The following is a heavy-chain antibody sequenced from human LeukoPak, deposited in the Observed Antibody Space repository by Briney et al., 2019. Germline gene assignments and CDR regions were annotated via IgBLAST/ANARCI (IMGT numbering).Heavy chain of an antibody. CDR1: GGSISSSSYY. CDR3: AREAGNTQYFDY. V-gene: IGHV4-39*02. CDR2: IYYSGST. D-gene: IGHD1-1*01. Sequence: PSETLSLTCTVSGGSISSSSYYWGWIRQPPGKGLEWFGSIYYSGSTYYNPSLKSRVTISVDTSKNQFSLKLSSVTAADTAVYYCAREAGNTQYFDYWGQGTLVTVSS. J-gene: IGHJ4*02.